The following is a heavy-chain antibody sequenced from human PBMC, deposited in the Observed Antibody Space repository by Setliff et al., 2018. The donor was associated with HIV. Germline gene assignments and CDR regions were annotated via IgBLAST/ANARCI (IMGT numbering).Heavy chain of an antibody. D-gene: IGHD6-13*01. CDR3: ARVAAADDFDY. Sequence: SETLSLTCTVSGGSISSGGYYWSWIRQHPGKGLEWIGYIHYTGSTYYNPSLKSRVTISVDTSKNQFSLKLSSVTAADTAVYYCARVAAADDFDYWGQGTLVTVSS. V-gene: IGHV4-31*03. CDR1: GGSISSGGYY. CDR2: IHYTGST. J-gene: IGHJ4*02.